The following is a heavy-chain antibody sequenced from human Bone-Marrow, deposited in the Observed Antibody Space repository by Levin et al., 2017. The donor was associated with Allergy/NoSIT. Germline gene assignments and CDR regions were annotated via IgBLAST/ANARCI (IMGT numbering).Heavy chain of an antibody. J-gene: IGHJ4*02. Sequence: SETLSLTCTVSGGSISSGGYYWSWIRQHPGKGLEWIGYIYYSGSTYYNPSLKSRVTISVDTSKNQFSLKLSSVTAADTAVYYCARGAPYDFWSGYFPKTELNFDYWGQGTLVTVSS. CDR3: ARGAPYDFWSGYFPKTELNFDY. D-gene: IGHD3-3*01. V-gene: IGHV4-31*03. CDR1: GGSISSGGYY. CDR2: IYYSGST.